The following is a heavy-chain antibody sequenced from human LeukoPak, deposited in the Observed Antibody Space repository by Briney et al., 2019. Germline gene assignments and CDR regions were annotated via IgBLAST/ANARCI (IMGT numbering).Heavy chain of an antibody. CDR3: ARDGGDSSGYPFDY. CDR2: IYYSGST. V-gene: IGHV4-31*03. CDR1: GGSISSGGYY. J-gene: IGHJ4*02. D-gene: IGHD3-22*01. Sequence: SQTLSLTCTVSGGSISSGGYYWSWIRRHPGKGLEWIGYIYYSGSTYYNPSLKSRVTISVDTSKNQFSLKLSSVTAADTAVYYCARDGGDSSGYPFDYWGQGTLVTVSS.